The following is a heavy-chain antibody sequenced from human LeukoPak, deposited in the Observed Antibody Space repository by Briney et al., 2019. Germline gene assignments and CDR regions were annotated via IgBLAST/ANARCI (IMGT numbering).Heavy chain of an antibody. J-gene: IGHJ5*02. CDR1: GFTVSSNY. V-gene: IGHV3-53*01. D-gene: IGHD3-9*01. CDR2: IYSGGTT. Sequence: GGSLRLSCAASGFTVSSNYMSWVRQAPGKGLEWVSVIYSGGTTYYADSVKGRFTISRDNSKNTLYLQMSSLRAEDTAVYYCARGRYSAGDNWFDPWGQGTLVTVSS. CDR3: ARGRYSAGDNWFDP.